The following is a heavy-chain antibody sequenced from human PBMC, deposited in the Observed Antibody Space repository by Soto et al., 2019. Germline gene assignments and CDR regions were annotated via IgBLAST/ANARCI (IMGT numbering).Heavy chain of an antibody. V-gene: IGHV1-3*01. J-gene: IGHJ2*01. D-gene: IGHD1-26*01. CDR2: INAGNVNT. CDR3: ARGGSLYWYFDL. CDR1: GYTFTNYA. Sequence: QVQLVQSGAEVKKPGASVKVSCKASGYTFTNYAMHWVRQAPGQRREWMGWINAGNVNTKYSQKFQGRVTITRDTSASTAYMELSSLRSEDTAVYYCARGGSLYWYFDLWGRGTLVTVSS.